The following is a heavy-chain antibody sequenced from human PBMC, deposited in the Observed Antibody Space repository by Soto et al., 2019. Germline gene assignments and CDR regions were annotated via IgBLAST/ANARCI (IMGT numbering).Heavy chain of an antibody. CDR3: ARERITIFGVSPPNWFDP. Sequence: PGGSLRLSCAASGFTFSDYSMSWVRQAPGKGLEWVSSISSSSGYIYYADSVKGRFTISRDNAKNSLYLQMSSLRADDTAVYYCARERITIFGVSPPNWFDPWGQGTLVTVSS. J-gene: IGHJ5*02. CDR1: GFTFSDYS. V-gene: IGHV3-21*01. CDR2: ISSSSGYI. D-gene: IGHD3-3*01.